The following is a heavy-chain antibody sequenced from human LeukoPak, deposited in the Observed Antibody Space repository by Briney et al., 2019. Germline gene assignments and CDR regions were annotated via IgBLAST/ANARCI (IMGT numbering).Heavy chain of an antibody. Sequence: PGRSLRLSCAASGFTFSSYGMHWVRQAPGKGLEWVAVISYDGSNKYYADSVKGRFTISRDNSKYTLYLQMNSLRAEDTAVYYCAKDTYYYDSSGYPHPDYWGQGTLVTVSS. V-gene: IGHV3-30*18. D-gene: IGHD3-22*01. CDR1: GFTFSSYG. CDR3: AKDTYYYDSSGYPHPDY. J-gene: IGHJ4*02. CDR2: ISYDGSNK.